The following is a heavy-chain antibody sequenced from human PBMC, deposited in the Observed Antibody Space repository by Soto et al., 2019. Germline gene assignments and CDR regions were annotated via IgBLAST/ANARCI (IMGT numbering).Heavy chain of an antibody. Sequence: ASVKGSWKACCYAVTSNGRIWVQQATGQGLERMGWISAYNGNTNYAQKLQGRVTMTTDTSTSTAYMELRSLRSDDTAVYSCARRGSDSSGYTASDTWGQGTIVTVSS. D-gene: IGHD3-22*01. CDR3: ARRGSDSSGYTASDT. CDR2: ISAYNGNT. J-gene: IGHJ3*02. V-gene: IGHV1-18*01. CDR1: CYAVTSNG.